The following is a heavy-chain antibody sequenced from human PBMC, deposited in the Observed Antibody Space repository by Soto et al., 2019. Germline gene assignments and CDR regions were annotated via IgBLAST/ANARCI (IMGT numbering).Heavy chain of an antibody. CDR3: ARIGLGVTVPNWYFDL. CDR2: INHSGST. CDR1: GGSFSGYY. D-gene: IGHD4-17*01. V-gene: IGHV4-34*01. Sequence: QVQLQQWGAGLLKPSETLSLTCAVYGGSFSGYYWSWIRQPPGKGLEWIGEINHSGSTNYNPALTSRVTIPVATSQNQFSLKLSSVTAADTAVYYCARIGLGVTVPNWYFDLWGRGTLVTVSS. J-gene: IGHJ2*01.